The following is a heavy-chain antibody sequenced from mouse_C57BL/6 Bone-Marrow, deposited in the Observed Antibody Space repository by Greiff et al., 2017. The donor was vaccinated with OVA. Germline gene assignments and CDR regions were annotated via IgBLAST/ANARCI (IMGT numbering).Heavy chain of an antibody. CDR1: GFTFSSYG. CDR3: ARHGVYYYGSSYVDAMDY. V-gene: IGHV5-6*02. Sequence: DVKLQESGGDLVKPGGSLKLSCAASGFTFSSYGMSWVRQTPDKRLEWVATISSGGSYTYYPDSVKGRFTISRDNAKNTLYLQMSSLKSEDTAMYYCARHGVYYYGSSYVDAMDYWGQGTSVTVSS. D-gene: IGHD1-1*01. CDR2: ISSGGSYT. J-gene: IGHJ4*01.